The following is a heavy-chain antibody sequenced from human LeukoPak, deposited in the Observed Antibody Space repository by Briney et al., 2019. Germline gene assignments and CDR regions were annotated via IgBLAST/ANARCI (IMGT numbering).Heavy chain of an antibody. CDR2: INGDGSGT. Sequence: QPGGSLRLPCTASGFTFTSHWMHWVRQVPGKGLVWVSRINGDGSGTNHADSVKGRFTISRDNAKNTLYLQMNSLRVEDTAVYYCARDRGIAAAGYYYYYGMDVWGQGTTVTVSS. V-gene: IGHV3-74*01. D-gene: IGHD6-13*01. J-gene: IGHJ6*02. CDR3: ARDRGIAAAGYYYYYGMDV. CDR1: GFTFTSHW.